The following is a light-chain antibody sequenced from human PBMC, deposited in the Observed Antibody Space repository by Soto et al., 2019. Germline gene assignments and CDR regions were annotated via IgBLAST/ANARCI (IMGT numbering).Light chain of an antibody. CDR2: GNN. V-gene: IGLV1-40*01. Sequence: QSVLTQPPSVSGAPGQWVTISCTGSTSNIGARYDVHWYQQLPGTAPKLLIYGNNNRPSGVPDRFSGSKSGSSASLAITGLQADDEADYYCQSYDSSLGVVFGGGTKLT. CDR1: TSNIGARYD. J-gene: IGLJ2*01. CDR3: QSYDSSLGVV.